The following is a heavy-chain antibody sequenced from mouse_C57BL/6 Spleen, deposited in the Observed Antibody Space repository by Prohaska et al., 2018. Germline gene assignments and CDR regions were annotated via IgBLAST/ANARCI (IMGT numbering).Heavy chain of an antibody. J-gene: IGHJ1*03. D-gene: IGHD1-1*01. CDR3: ARDGIYYYGSRYWYFDV. V-gene: IGHV1-26*01. Sequence: HGKSLAWIGDINPNNGGTSYNQKFKGKATLTVDKSSSTAYMELRSLTSEDSAVYYCARDGIYYYGSRYWYFDVWGTGTTVTVSS. CDR2: INPNNGGT.